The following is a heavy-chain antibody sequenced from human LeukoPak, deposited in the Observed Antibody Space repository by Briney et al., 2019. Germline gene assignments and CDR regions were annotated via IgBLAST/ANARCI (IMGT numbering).Heavy chain of an antibody. CDR2: ISYDGSNK. D-gene: IGHD2-15*01. CDR3: ARERSYFDL. Sequence: GGSLRLSCAASGFTFSSYAMHWVRQAPGKGLEWVAVISYDGSNKYYADSVKGRFTISRDNAKNSLYLQMNSLRAEDTAVYYCARERSYFDLWGRGTLVTVSS. CDR1: GFTFSSYA. V-gene: IGHV3-30-3*01. J-gene: IGHJ2*01.